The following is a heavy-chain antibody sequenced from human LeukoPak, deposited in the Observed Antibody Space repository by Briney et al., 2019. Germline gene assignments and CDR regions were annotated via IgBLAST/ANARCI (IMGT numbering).Heavy chain of an antibody. Sequence: GGSLRLSCAASGFSFSTSSMNWVRQAPGKGLEWISYISSSSSAIYYGDSVKGRLAISRDNAKNSLYLQMNSLRAEDTAIYYCARENWDLVAVPMDVWGKGTTVIVSS. V-gene: IGHV3-48*01. D-gene: IGHD1-26*01. CDR1: GFSFSTSS. CDR2: ISSSSSAI. CDR3: ARENWDLVAVPMDV. J-gene: IGHJ6*04.